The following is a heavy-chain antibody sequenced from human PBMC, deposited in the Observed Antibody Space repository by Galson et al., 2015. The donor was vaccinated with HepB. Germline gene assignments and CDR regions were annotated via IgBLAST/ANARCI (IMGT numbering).Heavy chain of an antibody. J-gene: IGHJ5*02. CDR3: ARLRPRIAGRGWFDP. Sequence: SLTCTVSGGSISSSSYYWGWIRQPPGKGLEWIGSIYYSGSTYYNPSLKSRVTISVDTSKNQFSLKLSSVTAADTAVYYCARLRPRIAGRGWFDPWGQGTLVTVSS. CDR1: GGSISSSSYY. CDR2: IYYSGST. D-gene: IGHD6-13*01. V-gene: IGHV4-39*01.